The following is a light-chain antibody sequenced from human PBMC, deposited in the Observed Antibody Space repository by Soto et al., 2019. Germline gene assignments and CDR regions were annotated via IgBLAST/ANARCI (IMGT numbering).Light chain of an antibody. CDR1: QDITNF. J-gene: IGKJ1*01. V-gene: IGKV1-33*01. CDR3: QQYDVLPWT. Sequence: DLQMTQSPSSLSASVGDRVTITCQASQDITNFLNWYQQKPGKAPKLLIYVASNLETGVPSRFSRSGSGTDFSFTISSLQPEDIATYYCQQYDVLPWTFGQGTTVEVK. CDR2: VAS.